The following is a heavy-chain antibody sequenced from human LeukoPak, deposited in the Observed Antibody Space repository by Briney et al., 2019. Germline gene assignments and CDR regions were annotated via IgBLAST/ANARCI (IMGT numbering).Heavy chain of an antibody. J-gene: IGHJ4*02. D-gene: IGHD3-22*01. V-gene: IGHV1-2*02. CDR3: AREPYYYDSSGYPLYYFDY. Sequence: ASVTVSCKASGYTFTGYYMHWVRQAPGQGLEWMGWINPNSGGTNYAQKFQGRVTMTRDTSISTAYMELSRLRSDDTAVYYCAREPYYYDSSGYPLYYFDYWGQGTLVTVSS. CDR2: INPNSGGT. CDR1: GYTFTGYY.